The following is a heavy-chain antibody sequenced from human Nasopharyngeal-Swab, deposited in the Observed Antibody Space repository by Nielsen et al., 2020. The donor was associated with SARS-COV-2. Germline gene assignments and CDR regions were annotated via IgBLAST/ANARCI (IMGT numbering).Heavy chain of an antibody. Sequence: ASLKVSCKASGYTFTSYAMNWVRQAPGQGLEWMGWINTNTGNPTYAQGFTGRFVFSLDTSVSTAYLQISSLKAKDTAVYYCAREGYFDWLALSWFDPWGQGTLVTVSS. V-gene: IGHV7-4-1*02. CDR1: GYTFTSYA. CDR3: AREGYFDWLALSWFDP. D-gene: IGHD3-9*01. CDR2: INTNTGNP. J-gene: IGHJ5*02.